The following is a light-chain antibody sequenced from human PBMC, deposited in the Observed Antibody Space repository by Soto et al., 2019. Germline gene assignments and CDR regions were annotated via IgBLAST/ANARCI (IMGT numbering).Light chain of an antibody. V-gene: IGKV3-15*01. J-gene: IGKJ1*01. CDR3: QQYNNWPWT. Sequence: EIVLTQSPGTLSLSPGERATLSCRASQSININLAWYQQKPGQAPRLLIYGASTRATGLPARFSGSGSGTEFTLTISSLQSEDFAVYYCQQYNNWPWTFGQRTK. CDR2: GAS. CDR1: QSININ.